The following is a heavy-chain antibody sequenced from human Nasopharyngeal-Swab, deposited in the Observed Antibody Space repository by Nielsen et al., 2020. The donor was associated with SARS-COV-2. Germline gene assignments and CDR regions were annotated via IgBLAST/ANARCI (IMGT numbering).Heavy chain of an antibody. CDR1: GGSISSSSYY. V-gene: IGHV4-39*01. Sequence: LETLSLTCTVSGGSISSSSYYWGWIRQPPGKGLEWIGSIYYSGSTYYNPSLKSRVTISVDTSKNQFSLKLSSVTAADTAVYYCASLEYCSSTSCYRAYAFDIWGQGTMVTVSS. D-gene: IGHD2-2*01. CDR3: ASLEYCSSTSCYRAYAFDI. J-gene: IGHJ3*02. CDR2: IYYSGST.